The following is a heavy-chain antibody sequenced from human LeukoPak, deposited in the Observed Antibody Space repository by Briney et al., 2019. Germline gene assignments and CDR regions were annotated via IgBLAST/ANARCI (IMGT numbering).Heavy chain of an antibody. CDR1: AYTFTSYD. CDR2: MNPNSGNT. J-gene: IGHJ5*02. V-gene: IGHV1-8*01. D-gene: IGHD6-13*01. CDR3: ARVVGAAAGSGGFDP. Sequence: ASVKVSCKASAYTFTSYDINRVRQATGQGLGWMGWMNPNSGNTGYAQKFQGRVTMTRNTSISTAYMELSSLRSEDTAVYYCARVVGAAAGSGGFDPWGQGTLVTVSS.